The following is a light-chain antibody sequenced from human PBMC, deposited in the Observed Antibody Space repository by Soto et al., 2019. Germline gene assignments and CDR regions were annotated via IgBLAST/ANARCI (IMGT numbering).Light chain of an antibody. J-gene: IGLJ1*01. Sequence: LTQPASVSGSPGQSITISCTGTSSDVGGYNYVSWYQQHPGKAPKLMIYDVSNRPSGVSSRFSASKSGNTASLTISGLQAEDEADYYCCSFTSTSTPHVFGTGTKVTVL. V-gene: IGLV2-14*01. CDR3: CSFTSTSTPHV. CDR2: DVS. CDR1: SSDVGGYNY.